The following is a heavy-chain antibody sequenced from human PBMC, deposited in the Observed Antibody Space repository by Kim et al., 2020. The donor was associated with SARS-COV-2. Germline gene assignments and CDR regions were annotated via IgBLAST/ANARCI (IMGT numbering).Heavy chain of an antibody. J-gene: IGHJ6*02. CDR2: ISYDGSNK. D-gene: IGHD6-19*01. Sequence: GGSLRLSCAASGFTFSSYAMHWVRQAPGKGLEWVAVISYDGSNKYYADSVKGRFTISRDNSKNTLYLQMNSLRAEDTAVYYCARDLIAYSSDWYYYYGMDVWGQGTTVTVSS. CDR3: ARDLIAYSSDWYYYYGMDV. CDR1: GFTFSSYA. V-gene: IGHV3-30*04.